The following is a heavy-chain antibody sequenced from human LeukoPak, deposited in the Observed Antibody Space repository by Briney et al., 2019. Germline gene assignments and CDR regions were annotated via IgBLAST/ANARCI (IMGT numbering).Heavy chain of an antibody. CDR2: IYTSGST. CDR1: GGSISSYY. J-gene: IGHJ4*02. V-gene: IGHV4-4*07. Sequence: SETLSLTCTVSGGSISSYYWSWIRQPAGKGLEWIGRIYTSGSTNYNPSLKSRVTMSVDTSKNQFSLKLSSVTAADTAVYYCARDSRSTSDYYFDYWGQGILVTVSS. D-gene: IGHD2-2*01. CDR3: ARDSRSTSDYYFDY.